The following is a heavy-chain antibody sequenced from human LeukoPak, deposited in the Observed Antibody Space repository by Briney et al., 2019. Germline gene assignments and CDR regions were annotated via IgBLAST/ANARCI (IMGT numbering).Heavy chain of an antibody. D-gene: IGHD2-15*01. Sequence: ASVKVSCKASGYTFTSYGISWVRQAPGQGREWMGWISAFNGNTNSVQKLQDRVIMSTGTSTSTAYMELRSLRSDDTAVYYCARTPFLYCSGGSCYSDYWGQGTLVTVSS. CDR2: ISAFNGNT. CDR3: ARTPFLYCSGGSCYSDY. CDR1: GYTFTSYG. J-gene: IGHJ4*02. V-gene: IGHV1-18*01.